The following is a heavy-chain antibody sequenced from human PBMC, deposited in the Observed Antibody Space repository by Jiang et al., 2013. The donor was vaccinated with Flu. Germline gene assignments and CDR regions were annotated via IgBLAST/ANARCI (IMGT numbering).Heavy chain of an antibody. CDR1: GYTFTSYW. V-gene: IGHV5-10-1*01. D-gene: IGHD4-17*01. J-gene: IGHJ3*02. CDR2: LDPSDSYT. Sequence: GAEVKKPGESLRISCQGSGYTFTSYWISWVRQVPGKGLEWMGKLDPSDSYTNYSPSFQGHVTISTDNSISTAYLQWSSLKASDTAMYYCARRFDYAGNGDAFDIWGQGTMVTVSS. CDR3: ARRFDYAGNGDAFDI.